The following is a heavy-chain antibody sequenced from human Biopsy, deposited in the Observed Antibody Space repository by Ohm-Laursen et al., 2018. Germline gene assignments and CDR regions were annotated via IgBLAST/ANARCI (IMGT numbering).Heavy chain of an antibody. D-gene: IGHD3-22*01. V-gene: IGHV4-39*01. Sequence: TLSLTCTVSGGSISNNNYYWGWIRQPPGKGLEWIGSIFYRGSTHYKPSLKSRVNISVDTSKNEFSLKLNSVTAADTAVYYCARDYDTSGYYYVSWGQGTLVTVSS. J-gene: IGHJ5*02. CDR3: ARDYDTSGYYYVS. CDR1: GGSISNNNYY. CDR2: IFYRGST.